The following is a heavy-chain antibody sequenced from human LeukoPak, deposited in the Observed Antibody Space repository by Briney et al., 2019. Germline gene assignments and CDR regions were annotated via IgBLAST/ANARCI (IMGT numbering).Heavy chain of an antibody. Sequence: ASVKVSCKASGYTFTSYDINWVRQATGQGLEWMGWMNPNSGNTGYAQKLQGRVTMTRNTSISTAYMELSSLRSEDTAVYYCARGEAKYSSGWYNGDFDYWGQGTLVTVSS. CDR3: ARGEAKYSSGWYNGDFDY. CDR2: MNPNSGNT. CDR1: GYTFTSYD. D-gene: IGHD6-19*01. V-gene: IGHV1-8*01. J-gene: IGHJ4*02.